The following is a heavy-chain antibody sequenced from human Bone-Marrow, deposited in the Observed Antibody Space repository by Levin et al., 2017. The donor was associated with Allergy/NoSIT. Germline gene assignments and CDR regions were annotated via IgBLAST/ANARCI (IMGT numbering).Heavy chain of an antibody. D-gene: IGHD3-10*01. J-gene: IGHJ4*02. V-gene: IGHV4-34*01. CDR2: INDSGGS. CDR1: DGSFGGSS. CDR3: AKYSYGSFDS. Sequence: SCAVYDGSFGGSSWSWIRQPPGKGLEWIGEINDSGGSNSKPSLKSRVTISLDTSKNMFSLKLSSVTAADTAVYYCAKYSYGSFDSWGQGTLVIVSS.